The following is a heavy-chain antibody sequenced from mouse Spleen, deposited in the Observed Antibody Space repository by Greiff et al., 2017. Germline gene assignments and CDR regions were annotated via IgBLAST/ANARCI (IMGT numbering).Heavy chain of an antibody. CDR1: GYSITSGYY. CDR2: ISYDGSN. V-gene: IGHV3-6*01. D-gene: IGHD1-1*01. J-gene: IGHJ4*01. CDR3: ARNYGSSLSYYAMDY. Sequence: DVHLVESGPGLVKPSQSLSLTCSVTGYSITSGYYWNWIRQFPGNKLEWMGYISYDGSNNYNPSLKNRISITRDTSKNQFFLKLNSVTTEDTATYYCARNYGSSLSYYAMDYWGQGTSVTVSS.